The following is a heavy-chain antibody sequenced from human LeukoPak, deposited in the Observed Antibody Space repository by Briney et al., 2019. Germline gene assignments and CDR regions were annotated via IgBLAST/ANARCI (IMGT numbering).Heavy chain of an antibody. CDR1: GFAFSSYG. Sequence: GGSLRLSCAASGFAFSSYGMHWVRQAPGKGLEWVAFIRYDGSNKYYADSVKGRFTISRDNSKNTLYLQMNSLRAEDTAVYYCAKVPHLMSSSYYYMDVWGKGTTVTVSS. V-gene: IGHV3-30*02. CDR2: IRYDGSNK. J-gene: IGHJ6*03. D-gene: IGHD6-6*01. CDR3: AKVPHLMSSSYYYMDV.